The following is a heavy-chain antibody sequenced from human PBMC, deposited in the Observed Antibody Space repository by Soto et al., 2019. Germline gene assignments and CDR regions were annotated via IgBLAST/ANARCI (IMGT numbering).Heavy chain of an antibody. CDR2: ISGSGDST. CDR3: AKDRDGAAAGPTKFYGMDV. V-gene: IGHV3-23*01. D-gene: IGHD6-13*01. J-gene: IGHJ6*02. Sequence: VQLLESGGGLVQPGGSLRLSCAASGFTFSSYAMSWVRQAPGQGLEWVSVISGSGDSTYYADSVRGRFTISRDNSKNTLYLQMNSLRAEDTAVYYCAKDRDGAAAGPTKFYGMDVWGQGTTVTVSS. CDR1: GFTFSSYA.